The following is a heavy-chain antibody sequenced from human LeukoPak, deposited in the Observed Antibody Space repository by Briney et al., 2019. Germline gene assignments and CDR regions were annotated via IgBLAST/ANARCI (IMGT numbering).Heavy chain of an antibody. CDR1: GFTFSSYW. Sequence: PGGSLRLSCAASGFTFSSYWMSWVRQAPGKGLEWVANIKQDGSEKYYVDSVKGRFTTSRDNAKNSLYLQMNSLRAEDTAVYYCTSYYDYVWGSYRDDAFDIWGQGTMVTVSS. J-gene: IGHJ3*02. V-gene: IGHV3-7*01. CDR2: IKQDGSEK. CDR3: TSYYDYVWGSYRDDAFDI. D-gene: IGHD3-16*02.